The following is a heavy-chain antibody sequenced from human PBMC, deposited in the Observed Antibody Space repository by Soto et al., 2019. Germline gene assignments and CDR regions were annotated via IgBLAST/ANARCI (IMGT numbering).Heavy chain of an antibody. D-gene: IGHD6-19*01. J-gene: IGHJ4*02. CDR2: IKQDGSQN. CDR1: GFTFSNYW. Sequence: EVQLVESGGGLVQPGGSLRLSCAASGFTFSNYWMSWVRQAPGKGLEWVANIKQDGSQNYYVDSVKGRFTTSRDNTKNSFYLQMNSLRAGDTAVYYCARYHINGWKFDYWGRGTLVTGSS. CDR3: ARYHINGWKFDY. V-gene: IGHV3-7*01.